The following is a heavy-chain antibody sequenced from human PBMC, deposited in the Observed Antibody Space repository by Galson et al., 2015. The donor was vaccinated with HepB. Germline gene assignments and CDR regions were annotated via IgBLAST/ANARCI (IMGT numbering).Heavy chain of an antibody. CDR1: GGTFSSYA. V-gene: IGHV1-69*10. CDR3: VAGWYGGYGMDV. D-gene: IGHD6-19*01. J-gene: IGHJ6*02. CDR2: IIPILGIA. Sequence: SVKVSCKASGGTFSSYAISWVRQAPGQGLEWMGGIIPILGIANYAQKFQGRVTITADKSTSTAYMELSSLRSEDTAVYYCVAGWYGGYGMDVWGQGTTVTVSS.